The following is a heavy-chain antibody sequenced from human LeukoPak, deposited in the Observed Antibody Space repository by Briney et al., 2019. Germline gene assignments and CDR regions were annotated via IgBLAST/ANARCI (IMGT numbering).Heavy chain of an antibody. Sequence: RASVKVSCTASGYTFTGFYMHWVRQAPGQGPEWMGRINPNSGDTNYAQKFQGRFTMTRDTSISTAYMELSRLRSDDTAVYYCATDYGDGYNRYWGQETLVTVSS. V-gene: IGHV1-2*06. CDR2: INPNSGDT. D-gene: IGHD5-24*01. J-gene: IGHJ4*02. CDR1: GYTFTGFY. CDR3: ATDYGDGYNRY.